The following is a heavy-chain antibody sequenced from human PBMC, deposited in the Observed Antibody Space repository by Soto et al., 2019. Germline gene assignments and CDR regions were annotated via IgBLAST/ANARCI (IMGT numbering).Heavy chain of an antibody. CDR1: GFTFNNYA. Sequence: GGSLILSCAASGFTFNNYAMNWVRQAPGKGLEWVATISATGGSTYYADSVKGRFTISRDNSKNTLYLQMNGLRVEDTAVYYCAKDRLAGNFDYWGRGTQVTV. CDR2: ISATGGST. V-gene: IGHV3-23*01. J-gene: IGHJ4*02. CDR3: AKDRLAGNFDY.